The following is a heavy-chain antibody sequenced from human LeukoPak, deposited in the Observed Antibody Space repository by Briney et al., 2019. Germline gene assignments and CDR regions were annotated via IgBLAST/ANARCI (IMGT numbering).Heavy chain of an antibody. V-gene: IGHV3-23*01. CDR1: GFTFSSYA. Sequence: PGPSLRLSCAASGFTFSSYAMSWVRQAAGQGLEWVSAISGSGGSTYYADSVKGRFTISRDNSKNTLYLQMNSLRAEDTAVYYCAKSVVRGVTLPDYWGQGTLVTVSS. CDR3: AKSVVRGVTLPDY. D-gene: IGHD3-10*01. J-gene: IGHJ4*02. CDR2: ISGSGGST.